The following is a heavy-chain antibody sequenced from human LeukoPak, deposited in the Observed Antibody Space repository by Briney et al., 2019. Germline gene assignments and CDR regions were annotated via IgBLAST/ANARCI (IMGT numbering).Heavy chain of an antibody. Sequence: GGSLRLSCAASGFTFSSYSMNWVRQAPGQGLEWVSSISSSSSYIYYADSVKGRFTISRDNAKNSLYLQMNSLRAEDTAVYYCARVAVDTAMVEYYLDYWGQGTLVTVSS. V-gene: IGHV3-21*01. CDR2: ISSSSSYI. CDR3: ARVAVDTAMVEYYLDY. D-gene: IGHD5-18*01. CDR1: GFTFSSYS. J-gene: IGHJ4*02.